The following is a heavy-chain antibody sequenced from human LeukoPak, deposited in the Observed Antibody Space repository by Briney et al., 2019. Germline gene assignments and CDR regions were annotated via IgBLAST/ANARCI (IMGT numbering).Heavy chain of an antibody. CDR2: INHSGST. V-gene: IGHV4-34*01. J-gene: IGHJ4*02. Sequence: PSETLSLTCAVYGGSFSGYYWSWIRQPPGKGLEWIGEINHSGSTNYNPSLKSRVTISVDTSKNQFSLKLSSVTAADTAVYYCARRNYDFWSGYTGGYFDYWGQGTLVTASS. CDR3: ARRNYDFWSGYTGGYFDY. D-gene: IGHD3-3*01. CDR1: GGSFSGYY.